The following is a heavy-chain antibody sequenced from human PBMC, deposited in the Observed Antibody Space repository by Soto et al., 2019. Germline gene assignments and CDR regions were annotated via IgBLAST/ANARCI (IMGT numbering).Heavy chain of an antibody. CDR1: GFTFSSYS. J-gene: IGHJ6*03. V-gene: IGHV3-48*01. D-gene: IGHD2-2*01. CDR2: ISSSSSTI. Sequence: PGGSLRLSCAASGFTFSSYSMNWVRQAPGKGLEWVSYISSSSSTIYYADSVKGRFTISRDNAKNSLYLQMNSLRAEDTAVYYCAREGRVPAAYNMDVWDQGTTVTVSS. CDR3: AREGRVPAAYNMDV.